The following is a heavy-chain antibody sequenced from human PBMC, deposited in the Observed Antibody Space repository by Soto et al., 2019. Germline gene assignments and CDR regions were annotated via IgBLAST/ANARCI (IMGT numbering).Heavy chain of an antibody. J-gene: IGHJ3*02. D-gene: IGHD3-10*01. CDR2: IIPIFGTA. V-gene: IGHV1-69*05. CDR1: GGTFSSYA. Sequence: SVKVSCKASGGTFSSYAISWVRQAPGQGLEWMGGIIPIFGTANYAQKLQGRVTMTTDTSTSTAYMELRSLRSDDTAVYYCAREAFRPSWGSGSYYNARSQDAFDIWGQGTMVTVSS. CDR3: AREAFRPSWGSGSYYNARSQDAFDI.